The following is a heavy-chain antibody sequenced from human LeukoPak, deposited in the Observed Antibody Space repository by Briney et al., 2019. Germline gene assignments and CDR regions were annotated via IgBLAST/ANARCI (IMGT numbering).Heavy chain of an antibody. D-gene: IGHD4-17*01. CDR3: ARDTADSDYYYMDV. V-gene: IGHV3-21*01. CDR2: ISSSSSYI. CDR1: GFTFSSYS. Sequence: PGGSLRLSCAASGFTFSSYSMNWVRQAPGKGLEWVSSISSSSSYIYYADSVKGRFTISRDNAKNSLYLQMNSLRAEDTAVYYCARDTADSDYYYMDVWGKGTTVTVSS. J-gene: IGHJ6*03.